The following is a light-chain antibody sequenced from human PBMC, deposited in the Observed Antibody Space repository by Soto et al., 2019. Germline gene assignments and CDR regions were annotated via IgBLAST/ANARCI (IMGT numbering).Light chain of an antibody. V-gene: IGKV3D-15*01. CDR2: GAS. J-gene: IGKJ5*01. CDR3: QQYNSWPIT. CDR1: QRVSSRL. Sequence: EIVLTQSPGTLSVSPGERVTLACRASQRVSSRLFAWYQQKPGQAPRRVIYGASTWGTDAPPRFPGSGSGTKFTLTISGLQSEDFAVYYCQQYNSWPITFGQGTRL.